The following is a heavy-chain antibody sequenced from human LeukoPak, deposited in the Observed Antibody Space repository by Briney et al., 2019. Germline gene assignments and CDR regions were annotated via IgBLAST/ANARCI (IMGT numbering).Heavy chain of an antibody. D-gene: IGHD4-23*01. Sequence: PSETLSLTCTVSGGSISSYYWSWTRQPAGKGLEWIGRIYTSGSTNYNPSLKSRVTMSVDTSKNQFSLKLSSVTAADTAVYYCARDFSPTVVTRDAFDIWGQGTMVTVSS. CDR2: IYTSGST. CDR3: ARDFSPTVVTRDAFDI. V-gene: IGHV4-4*07. CDR1: GGSISSYY. J-gene: IGHJ3*02.